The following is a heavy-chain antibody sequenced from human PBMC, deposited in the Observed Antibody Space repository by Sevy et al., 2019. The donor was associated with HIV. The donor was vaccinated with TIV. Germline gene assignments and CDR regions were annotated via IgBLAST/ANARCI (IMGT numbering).Heavy chain of an antibody. CDR3: AKSPRYDILTGSFDP. D-gene: IGHD3-9*01. CDR2: ISWNSGSI. CDR1: GFTFDDYV. J-gene: IGHJ5*02. V-gene: IGHV3-9*01. Sequence: GGSLRLSCAASGFTFDDYVMHWVRQAPGKGLEWVSGISWNSGSIGYADSVKGRFTISRDNAKNSLYLQMNSLRAEDTALYYCAKSPRYDILTGSFDPWGQGTLVTVSS.